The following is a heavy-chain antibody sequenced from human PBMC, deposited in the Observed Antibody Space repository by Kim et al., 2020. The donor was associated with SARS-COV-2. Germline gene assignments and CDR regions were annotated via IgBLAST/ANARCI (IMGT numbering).Heavy chain of an antibody. Sequence: QSLKSRVTISVDTSKNQFSRKLSSVTAADTAVYYCARGYLGGNYYYGMDVWGQGTTVTVSS. J-gene: IGHJ6*02. CDR3: ARGYLGGNYYYGMDV. V-gene: IGHV4-34*01. D-gene: IGHD3-16*01.